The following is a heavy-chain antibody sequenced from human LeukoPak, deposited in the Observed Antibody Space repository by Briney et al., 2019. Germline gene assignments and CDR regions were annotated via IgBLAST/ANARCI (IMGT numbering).Heavy chain of an antibody. V-gene: IGHV3-30*02. Sequence: GGSLRLSCAASGFTFSNYAIHWVRQGPGKGLEWVAHIAYHGNNKYYADSVKGRFTISRDNSKRTLYLQMNSLRADDTAVYYCAKDGSWSCTDWGQGTLVTVSS. CDR2: IAYHGNNK. J-gene: IGHJ4*02. CDR3: AKDGSWSCTD. CDR1: GFTFSNYA. D-gene: IGHD2-8*02.